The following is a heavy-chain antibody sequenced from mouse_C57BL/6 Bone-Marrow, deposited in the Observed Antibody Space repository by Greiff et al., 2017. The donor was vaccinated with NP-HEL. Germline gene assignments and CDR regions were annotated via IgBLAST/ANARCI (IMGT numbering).Heavy chain of an antibody. Sequence: QVQLQQPGAELVMPGASVKLSCKASGYTFTSYRMHWVKQRPGQGLKWIGEIDPSDSYTNYNQKFKGKSTFTVDKSSSTAYMQLSSLTSEGSAVYYCARKGYGRPYWYFDVWGTGTTVTVSS. CDR3: ARKGYGRPYWYFDV. V-gene: IGHV1-69*01. D-gene: IGHD1-1*01. CDR2: IDPSDSYT. CDR1: GYTFTSYR. J-gene: IGHJ1*03.